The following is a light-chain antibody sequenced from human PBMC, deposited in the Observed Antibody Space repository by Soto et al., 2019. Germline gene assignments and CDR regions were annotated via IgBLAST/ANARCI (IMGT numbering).Light chain of an antibody. CDR1: QSVSSSY. V-gene: IGKV3-20*01. CDR2: GAS. Sequence: EIVLTQSPGTLSLSPGERATLSCRASQSVSSSYLAWYQQKPGQAPRLLIYGASSRATGIPDRFSGSGSGTEFTLTISRREPEDFAVYYCHQYGSSPLYTFGQGTKLEIK. CDR3: HQYGSSPLYT. J-gene: IGKJ2*01.